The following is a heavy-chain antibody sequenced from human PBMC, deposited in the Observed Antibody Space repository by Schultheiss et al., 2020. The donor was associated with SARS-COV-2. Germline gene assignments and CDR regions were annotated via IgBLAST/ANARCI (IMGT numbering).Heavy chain of an antibody. J-gene: IGHJ1*01. CDR3: ARTPRRTPTYYDFWKGAEYFQH. Sequence: SLKISCAASGFTFSDYYMSWIRQAPGKGLEWVSYISSSGSTIYYADSVKGRFTISRDNAKNSLYLQMNSLRAEDTAVYYCARTPRRTPTYYDFWKGAEYFQHWGQGTLVTVSS. D-gene: IGHD3-3*01. V-gene: IGHV3-11*01. CDR1: GFTFSDYY. CDR2: ISSSGSTI.